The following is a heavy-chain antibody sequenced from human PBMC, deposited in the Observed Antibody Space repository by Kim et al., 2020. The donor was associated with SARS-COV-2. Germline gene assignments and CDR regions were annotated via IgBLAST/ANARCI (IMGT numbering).Heavy chain of an antibody. D-gene: IGHD6-6*01. V-gene: IGHV4-59*01. CDR3: ARDIAARDY. J-gene: IGHJ4*02. Sequence: SETLSLTCTVSGGSISSYYWSWIRQPPGKGLEWIGYIYYSGSTNYNPSLKSRVTISVDTSKNQFSLKLSSVTAADTAVYYCARDIAARDYWGQGTLVTVSS. CDR2: IYYSGST. CDR1: GGSISSYY.